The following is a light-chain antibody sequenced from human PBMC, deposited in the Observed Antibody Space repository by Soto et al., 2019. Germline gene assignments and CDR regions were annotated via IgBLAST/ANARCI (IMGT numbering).Light chain of an antibody. CDR3: CSFVGTSLV. CDR2: EGS. V-gene: IGLV2-23*01. J-gene: IGLJ2*01. CDR1: SSDVGLYNL. Sequence: QSVLTQPASVSGSPGQSITISCTGTSSDVGLYNLVSWYQQRPGKAPKLIIYEGSKRPSGVSNRFSGSKSGNTAFLTISGLQAEDESDYFCCSFVGTSLVFGGGTKVTVL.